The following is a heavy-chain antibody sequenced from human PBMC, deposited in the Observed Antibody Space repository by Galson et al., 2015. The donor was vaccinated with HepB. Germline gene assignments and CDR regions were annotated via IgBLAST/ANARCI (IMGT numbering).Heavy chain of an antibody. Sequence: SVKVSCKASGYTFTSYGISWVRQAPGQGLEWMGWISAYNGNTNYAQKLQGRVTMTTDTSTSTAYMELRSLRSDDTAVYYCARAPYGGDRICNPAISEFWGQGTLVTVSS. V-gene: IGHV1-18*04. CDR1: GYTFTSYG. CDR3: ARAPYGGDRICNPAISEF. CDR2: ISAYNGNT. D-gene: IGHD2-21*01. J-gene: IGHJ4*02.